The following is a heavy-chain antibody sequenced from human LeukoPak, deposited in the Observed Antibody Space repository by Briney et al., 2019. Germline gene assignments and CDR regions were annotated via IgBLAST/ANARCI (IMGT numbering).Heavy chain of an antibody. CDR3: ARDNGF. CDR2: IKEDGSEK. D-gene: IGHD2-8*01. V-gene: IGHV3-7*03. Sequence: PGGSLGLSCAASGFTFTSYWMNWVRQAPGKGLEWVANIKEDGSEKYYVDSVKGRFTISRDNAKNSVYLQMNSLRAEDTAVYYCARDNGFWGQGTLVTVSS. CDR1: GFTFTSYW. J-gene: IGHJ4*02.